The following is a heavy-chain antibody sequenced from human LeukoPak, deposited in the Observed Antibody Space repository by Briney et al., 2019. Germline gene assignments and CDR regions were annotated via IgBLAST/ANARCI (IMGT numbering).Heavy chain of an antibody. Sequence: SETLSLTCSVSGGSISSSTYYWGWIRQPPGKGLEWIGNIYDSGSTYYNPSLKSRVTISVDTSKNQFSLKLSSVTAADTAVYYCARQAYSSNLGWFDPWGQGTLVTVSS. CDR2: IYDSGST. J-gene: IGHJ5*02. V-gene: IGHV4-39*01. D-gene: IGHD6-13*01. CDR1: GGSISSSTYY. CDR3: ARQAYSSNLGWFDP.